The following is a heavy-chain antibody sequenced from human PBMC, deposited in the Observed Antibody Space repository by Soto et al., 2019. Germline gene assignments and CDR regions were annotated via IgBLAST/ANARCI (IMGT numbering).Heavy chain of an antibody. CDR3: GRDPGYSTTWHQAFDI. CDR2: ISTYNGNT. J-gene: IGHJ3*02. D-gene: IGHD6-13*01. Sequence: QVQLVQSGAEVKKPGASVKVSCKASGYTFTSYGISWVRQAPGQGPEWMGRISTYNGNTNYVQKLQGRVTMTTDTSTNTAYMELRSLRYDDTAVYYCGRDPGYSTTWHQAFDIWGQGTMVTVSS. V-gene: IGHV1-18*01. CDR1: GYTFTSYG.